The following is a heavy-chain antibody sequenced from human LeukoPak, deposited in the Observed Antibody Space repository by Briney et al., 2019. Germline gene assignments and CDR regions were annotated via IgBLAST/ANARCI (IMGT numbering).Heavy chain of an antibody. CDR3: ARDRHCSSTSCYDKPFDY. CDR2: INPSGGST. J-gene: IGHJ4*02. CDR1: GYTFTSYY. Sequence: ASVKVSCKASGYTFTSYYMHWVRQAPGQGLEWMGIINPSGGSTSYAQKFQGRVTITADESTSTAYMELSSLRSEDTAVYYCARDRHCSSTSCYDKPFDYWGQGTLVTVSS. V-gene: IGHV1-46*01. D-gene: IGHD2-2*01.